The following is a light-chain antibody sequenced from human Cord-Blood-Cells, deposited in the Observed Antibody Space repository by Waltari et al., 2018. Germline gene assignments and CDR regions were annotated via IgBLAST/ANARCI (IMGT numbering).Light chain of an antibody. Sequence: SYELTQPPSVSVSPGQTASITCPGDKLGDKYACWYQQKPGQSPVLVIYHDSKRPSGIPERFSGSNSGNTATLTISGTQAMDEADYYCQAWDSSTWVFGGGTKLTVL. CDR1: KLGDKY. CDR3: QAWDSSTWV. J-gene: IGLJ3*02. CDR2: HDS. V-gene: IGLV3-1*01.